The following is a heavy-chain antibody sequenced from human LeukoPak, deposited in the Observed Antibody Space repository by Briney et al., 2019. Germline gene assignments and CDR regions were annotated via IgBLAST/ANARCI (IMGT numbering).Heavy chain of an antibody. D-gene: IGHD2-8*01. CDR3: AKDFGDCSNGVCYGKPFDY. J-gene: IGHJ4*02. CDR2: ISGSGDTT. CDR1: GFTFSRYA. Sequence: GSLKISCAASGFTFSRYATSWARQAPGKGLEWVSGISGSGDTTYYADPVKGRFTISRDNSKNTLYLQMNSLKAEDTAVYYCAKDFGDCSNGVCYGKPFDYWGQGTLVTASS. V-gene: IGHV3-23*01.